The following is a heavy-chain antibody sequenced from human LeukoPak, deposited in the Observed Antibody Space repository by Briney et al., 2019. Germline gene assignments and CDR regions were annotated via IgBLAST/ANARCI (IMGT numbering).Heavy chain of an antibody. J-gene: IGHJ4*02. Sequence: GGSLRLSCAVSGFTFSNAWMTWVRQAPGKGLEWVGRIKSKSDGETTDYAVPVKGRVNISRDDAKNTLYLQMNSLKTEDTAVYYCAADEGGGWSDWGQGTLVTVSS. D-gene: IGHD6-19*01. CDR3: AADEGGGWSD. CDR1: GFTFSNAW. V-gene: IGHV3-15*01. CDR2: IKSKSDGETT.